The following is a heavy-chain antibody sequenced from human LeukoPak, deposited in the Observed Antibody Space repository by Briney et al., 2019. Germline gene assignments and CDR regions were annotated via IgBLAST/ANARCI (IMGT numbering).Heavy chain of an antibody. CDR2: IYPGDSDT. CDR1: GYIFTSYW. CDR3: ARTVVTATDSFGY. Sequence: GEPLQISCQGSGYIFTSYWIGWVRQLPGKGLEWMGIIYPGDSDTRDSPSFQGQVTISADKSISTAYLQLNSLKASDTAMYYCARTVVTATDSFGYWGQGTLVTVSS. V-gene: IGHV5-51*01. J-gene: IGHJ4*02. D-gene: IGHD2-21*02.